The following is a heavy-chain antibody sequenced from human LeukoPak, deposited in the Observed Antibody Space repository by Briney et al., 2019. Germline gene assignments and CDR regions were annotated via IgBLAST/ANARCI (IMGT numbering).Heavy chain of an antibody. Sequence: GRSLSLSCTASGFIFSNYAMDWVRQAPGKGLEWVAIISYDGSNKYYADSVKGRFTISRDNSKNTLYLQMNSLRAEDTAVYYCARDSGSVRDYLDYWGQGTLVTVSS. CDR3: ARDSGSVRDYLDY. D-gene: IGHD1-26*01. V-gene: IGHV3-30-3*01. J-gene: IGHJ4*02. CDR2: ISYDGSNK. CDR1: GFIFSNYA.